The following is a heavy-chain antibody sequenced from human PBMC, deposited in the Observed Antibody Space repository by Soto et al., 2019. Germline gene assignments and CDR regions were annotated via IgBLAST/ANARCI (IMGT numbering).Heavy chain of an antibody. CDR2: ISSSSSTI. CDR3: ARSYSSGWYPHWFDT. J-gene: IGHJ5*02. D-gene: IGHD6-19*01. V-gene: IGHV3-48*01. CDR1: RVTLRSYI. Sequence: GSLGIACEASRVTLRSYIINGALQTPLKGLECVSYISSSSSTIYYADSVKGRFTISRDNAKNSLYLQMSSLRAEDTAVYYCARSYSSGWYPHWFDTWGQGTLVTVSS.